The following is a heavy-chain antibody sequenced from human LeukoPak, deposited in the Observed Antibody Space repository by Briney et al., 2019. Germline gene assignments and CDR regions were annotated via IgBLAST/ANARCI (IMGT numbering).Heavy chain of an antibody. CDR1: GFTSSTYA. J-gene: IGHJ4*02. D-gene: IGHD3-22*01. CDR2: ISGSGGST. Sequence: GGSLRLSCAASGFTSSTYAMSWVRQAPGKGLEWVSAISGSGGSTYYADSVNGRFTISRDNSKNTLYLQMNSPRAEDTAVYYCAKEPYDSSGNYLDYWGQGTLVTVSS. V-gene: IGHV3-23*01. CDR3: AKEPYDSSGNYLDY.